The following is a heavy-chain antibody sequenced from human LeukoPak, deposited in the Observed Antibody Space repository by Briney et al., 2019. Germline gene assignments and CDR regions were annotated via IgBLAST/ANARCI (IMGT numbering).Heavy chain of an antibody. Sequence: GGSLRLSCATSGLTFNNYVMTWVREAPDKELKWISSISSSGRSTYYADSVRGRFTISRDNSKNTRFLQLNTLRADDTAVYYCAKEVPYLDYWGRGTLVTVSS. V-gene: IGHV3-23*01. J-gene: IGHJ4*02. D-gene: IGHD1-1*01. CDR2: ISSSGRST. CDR3: AKEVPYLDY. CDR1: GLTFNNYV.